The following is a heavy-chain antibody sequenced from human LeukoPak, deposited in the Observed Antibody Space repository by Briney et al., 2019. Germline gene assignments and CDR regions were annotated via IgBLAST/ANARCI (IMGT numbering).Heavy chain of an antibody. D-gene: IGHD3-22*01. Sequence: SETLSLTCTVSGGSISSYYWSWIRQPPGKGLEWIGYIYYSGSTNYNPSLKSRVTISVDTSKNQFSLKLNSVTAADTAVYYCARGRDSSGYRTDYWGQGALVTVSS. CDR3: ARGRDSSGYRTDY. CDR2: IYYSGST. V-gene: IGHV4-59*01. CDR1: GGSISSYY. J-gene: IGHJ4*02.